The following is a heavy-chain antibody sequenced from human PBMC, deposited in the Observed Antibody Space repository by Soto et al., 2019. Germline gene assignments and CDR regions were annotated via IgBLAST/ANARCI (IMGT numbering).Heavy chain of an antibody. V-gene: IGHV1-69*04. CDR3: AREDSSGYYWYFDL. CDR2: IIPILGIA. CDR1: GGAFSSYT. D-gene: IGHD3-22*01. J-gene: IGHJ2*01. Sequence: SVKVSCKASGGAFSSYTISWVRQAPGQGLEWMGRIIPILGIANYAQKFQGRVTITADKSTSTAYMELSSLRSEDTAVYYCAREDSSGYYWYFDLWGRGTLVTVSS.